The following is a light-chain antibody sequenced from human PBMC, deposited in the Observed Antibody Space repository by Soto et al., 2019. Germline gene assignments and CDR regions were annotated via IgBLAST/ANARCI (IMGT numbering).Light chain of an antibody. V-gene: IGLV1-44*01. J-gene: IGLJ1*01. CDR2: RDD. CDR3: SAWDGSLNGDV. Sequence: QSLLTQPPSASGTPGQRVIISCSGSSSNIGSNVVNWYNQLPGTAPRLLIYRDDQRPSGVTDRFSGSRSGTTASLAISGLQSEDEADYYCSAWDGSLNGDVFGTGTKLTVL. CDR1: SSNIGSNV.